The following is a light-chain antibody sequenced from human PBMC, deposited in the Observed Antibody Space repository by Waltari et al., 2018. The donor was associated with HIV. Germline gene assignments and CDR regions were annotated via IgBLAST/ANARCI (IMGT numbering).Light chain of an antibody. CDR2: TNT. J-gene: IGLJ2*01. Sequence: QSVLTQPPSASGTPGQRVTISCSGSSSNIGDNPVNWYQQLPGTAPKLLIYTNTQRPSGVPDRFSGSKSGTSASLAISGLQSEDEADYYCATWDVSLNGHVVFGGGTKLTVL. CDR3: ATWDVSLNGHVV. CDR1: SSNIGDNP. V-gene: IGLV1-44*01.